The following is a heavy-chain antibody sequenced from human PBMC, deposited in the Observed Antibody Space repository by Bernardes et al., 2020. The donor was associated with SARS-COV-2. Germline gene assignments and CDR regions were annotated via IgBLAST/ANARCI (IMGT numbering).Heavy chain of an antibody. CDR3: ARDHPKKIFCNGGSYSSNWFDP. CDR1: GGPIGSTLW. V-gene: IGHV4-4*02. D-gene: IGHD2-15*01. Sequence: SETLSLTCDVSGGPIGSTLWWTWIRQPPGKGLEWIGQIYHTGRTSYNPSFQSRVTLSIDKSKNKFYLSLTSVTAADTAVYYCARDHPKKIFCNGGSYSSNWFDPWCQGTLVTVSS. J-gene: IGHJ5*02. CDR2: IYHTGRT.